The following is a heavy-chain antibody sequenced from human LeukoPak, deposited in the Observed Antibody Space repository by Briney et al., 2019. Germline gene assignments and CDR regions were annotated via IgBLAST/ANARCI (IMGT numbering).Heavy chain of an antibody. CDR1: GFTFSGSA. D-gene: IGHD3-10*01. V-gene: IGHV3-73*01. J-gene: IGHJ4*02. CDR3: TIWFGEPLRDY. CDR2: IRNKANNYAT. Sequence: GGSLRLSCAASGFTFSGSAMHWVRQASGKGLEWVGRIRNKANNYATTYAASVKGRFTVSRDDSKNTAFLQMNSLKPEDTAVYYCTIWFGEPLRDYWGQGALVTVSS.